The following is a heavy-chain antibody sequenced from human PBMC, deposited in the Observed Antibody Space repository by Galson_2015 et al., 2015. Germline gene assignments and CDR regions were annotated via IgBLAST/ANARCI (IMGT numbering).Heavy chain of an antibody. CDR1: GGTFSSYA. J-gene: IGHJ6*03. V-gene: IGHV1-69*06. Sequence: SVKVSCKASGGTFSSYAISWVRQAPGQGLEWMGGIIPIFGTANYAQKFQGRVTITADKSTSTAYMELSSLRSEDTAVYYCAGEGFLEWSPYYYYYYIDVWGKGTTVTVSS. D-gene: IGHD3-3*01. CDR3: AGEGFLEWSPYYYYYYIDV. CDR2: IIPIFGTA.